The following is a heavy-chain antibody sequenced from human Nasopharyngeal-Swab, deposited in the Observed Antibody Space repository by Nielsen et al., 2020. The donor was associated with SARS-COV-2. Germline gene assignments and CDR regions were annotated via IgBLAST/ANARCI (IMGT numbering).Heavy chain of an antibody. Sequence: GESLKISCAASGFTFGHYAVIWDRQAPGKGLEWGSSMTVGAGGTSYADSVKGRFTISVDSSKNILYLQMNSLRAEDTAIYYCAKRLYGDLWGRGTLVTVSS. D-gene: IGHD2-8*01. J-gene: IGHJ2*01. CDR2: MTVGAGGT. V-gene: IGHV3-23*01. CDR1: GFTFGHYA. CDR3: AKRLYGDL.